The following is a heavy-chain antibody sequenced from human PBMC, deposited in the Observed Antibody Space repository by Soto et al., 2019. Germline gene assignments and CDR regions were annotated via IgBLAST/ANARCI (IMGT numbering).Heavy chain of an antibody. J-gene: IGHJ4*02. CDR1: GFAFNNYG. CDR3: AREDSIIIPAVSDF. V-gene: IGHV3-21*01. CDR2: ISKSDYT. Sequence: GGSLRLSCTVSGFAFNNYGINWVLQAPGKGLEWVSSISKSDYTYYSDSVKGRFAISRDNAKSSVSLQMNTLRVEDTAVYYCAREDSIIIPAVSDFWGQGTLVTVSS. D-gene: IGHD2-2*01.